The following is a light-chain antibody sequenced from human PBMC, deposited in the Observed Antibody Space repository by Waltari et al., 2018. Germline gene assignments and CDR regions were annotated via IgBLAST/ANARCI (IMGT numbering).Light chain of an antibody. V-gene: IGLV2-14*01. CDR1: GSDAGWYKS. Sequence: QPALNQPASASGAPDHSVTISCTGTGSDAGWYKSGTWSQQHPGKAPQLMIYDVSKRPSGVSNRFSGSKSGNTASLTISGLQAEDEADYYCSSYTSSSTYVFGTGPKVTVL. J-gene: IGLJ1*01. CDR3: SSYTSSSTYV. CDR2: DVS.